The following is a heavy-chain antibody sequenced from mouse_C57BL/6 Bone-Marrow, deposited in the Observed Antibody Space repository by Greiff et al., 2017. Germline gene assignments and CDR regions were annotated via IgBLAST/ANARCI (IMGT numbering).Heavy chain of an antibody. CDR3: ASYYGSSYWYFDV. CDR2: IDPSDSYN. Sequence: QVQLQQPGAELVKPGASVKLSCKASGYTFTSYWMQWVKQRPGQGLEWIGEIDPSDSYNNYNQKFKGKATLTVDTSSSTAYMQLSSLTSEDSAVYYCASYYGSSYWYFDVWGTGTTVTVSS. D-gene: IGHD1-1*01. J-gene: IGHJ1*03. CDR1: GYTFTSYW. V-gene: IGHV1-50*01.